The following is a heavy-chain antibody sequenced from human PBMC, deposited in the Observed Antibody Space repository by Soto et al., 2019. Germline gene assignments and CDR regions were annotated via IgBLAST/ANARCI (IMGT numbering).Heavy chain of an antibody. CDR3: VAQAARRFDY. CDR1: GFTFSSYG. V-gene: IGHV3-30*03. Sequence: QVQLVESGGGVVQPGRSLRLSCAASGFTFSSYGMHWVRQAPGKGLEWVAVISYDGSNKYYADSVKGRFTISRDNSKNTLCLQMNSLRAEDTAVYYCVAQAARRFDYWGQGTLVTVSS. CDR2: ISYDGSNK. D-gene: IGHD6-13*01. J-gene: IGHJ4*02.